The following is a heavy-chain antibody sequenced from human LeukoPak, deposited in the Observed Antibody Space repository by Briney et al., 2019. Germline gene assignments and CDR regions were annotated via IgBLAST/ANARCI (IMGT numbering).Heavy chain of an antibody. V-gene: IGHV4-39*01. J-gene: IGHJ5*02. CDR3: ARRHSGSYYVEHWFDP. CDR2: SYYSGSP. Sequence: TSETLSLTGTVSGGSISSITYSWGWIRQPPGKGLEWIGNSYYSGSPYYNPSLQSRVTISVDMSNNQLSLHLSSVTAADTAVYYCARRHSGSYYVEHWFDPWGQGTLVTVSS. CDR1: GGSISSITYS. D-gene: IGHD1-26*01.